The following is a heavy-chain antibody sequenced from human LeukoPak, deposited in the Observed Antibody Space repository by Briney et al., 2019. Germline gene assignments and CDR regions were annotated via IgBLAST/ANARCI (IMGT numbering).Heavy chain of an antibody. CDR3: ARAYYDFWSGYYEEY. V-gene: IGHV3-7*03. Sequence: PGGSLRLSCAASGFTFSSYWMSWVRQAPGKGLEWVANIKQDGSEKYYVDSVKGRFTISRDNAKNSLYLQMNSLRAEDTAVYYCARAYYDFWSGYYEEYWGQGTLVTVSS. CDR1: GFTFSSYW. CDR2: IKQDGSEK. J-gene: IGHJ4*02. D-gene: IGHD3-3*01.